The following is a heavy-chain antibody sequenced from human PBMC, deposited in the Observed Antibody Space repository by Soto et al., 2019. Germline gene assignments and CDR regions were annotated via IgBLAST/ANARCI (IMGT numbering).Heavy chain of an antibody. CDR1: GFTFSSYG. V-gene: IGHV3-30*18. CDR2: ISYDGSNK. J-gene: IGHJ6*02. CDR3: AKDKSYYYYGMDV. Sequence: QVQLVESGGGVVQPGRSLRLACVASGFTFSSYGMHWVRQAPGKGLEWVAVISYDGSNKYYADSVKGRFTISRDSSKNTLYLQMNSLRGEDTAVYYCAKDKSYYYYGMDVWGQGTTVTVSS.